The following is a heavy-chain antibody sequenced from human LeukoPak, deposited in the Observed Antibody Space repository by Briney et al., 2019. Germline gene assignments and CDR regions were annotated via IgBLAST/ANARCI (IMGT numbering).Heavy chain of an antibody. CDR3: ARGIVGARGVDY. CDR1: GYTFTSYY. D-gene: IGHD1-26*01. V-gene: IGHV1-46*01. CDR2: INPSGGST. J-gene: IGHJ4*02. Sequence: GASVKVSCKASGYTFTSYYMRWVRQAPGQGLEWMGIINPSGGSTSYAQKFQGRITMTRDMSTSTVYMELSSLRSEDTAVYYCARGIVGARGVDYWGQGTLVTVSS.